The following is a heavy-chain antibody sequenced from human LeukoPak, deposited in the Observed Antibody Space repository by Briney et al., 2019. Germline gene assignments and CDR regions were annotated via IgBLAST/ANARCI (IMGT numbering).Heavy chain of an antibody. CDR1: GFNFNNYG. CDR2: IPSDGNNQ. Sequence: GGSLRLSCAASGFNFNNYGMHWVRQAPGKGLEWVTFIPSDGNNQYYADSVKGRFTISRDNSRNTLYLQMSGLRVEDTAVYYCARDKPVIPATGVLDSWGEGTLVTVSS. J-gene: IGHJ4*02. CDR3: ARDKPVIPATGVLDS. V-gene: IGHV3-30*02. D-gene: IGHD3-16*02.